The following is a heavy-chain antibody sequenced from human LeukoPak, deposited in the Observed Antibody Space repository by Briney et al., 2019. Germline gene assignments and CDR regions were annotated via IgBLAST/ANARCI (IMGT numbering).Heavy chain of an antibody. D-gene: IGHD4-11*01. CDR1: GFTFSSYA. Sequence: GGSLRLSCAASGFTFSSYAMHWVRQAPGKGLEWVANIRQDGGEQYYMDSVKGRFTISRDNAKNSLYLQMNSLRAEDTAVYYCTREDHSNYNYWGQGTLVTVSS. CDR3: TREDHSNYNY. V-gene: IGHV3-7*01. CDR2: IRQDGGEQ. J-gene: IGHJ4*02.